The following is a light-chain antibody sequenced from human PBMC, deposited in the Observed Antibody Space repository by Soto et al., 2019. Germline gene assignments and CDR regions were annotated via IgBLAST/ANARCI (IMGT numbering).Light chain of an antibody. CDR3: QQYGSSMYT. V-gene: IGKV3-20*01. CDR2: GAS. CDR1: QSVSSSY. J-gene: IGKJ2*01. Sequence: IVLTQSPGTLSLSPGERATLSCRTSQSVSSSYLAWYQQKPGQAPRLLTYGASSRATGIPDRFSGSGSRTHFTITISRLEPEDYAVYYCQQYGSSMYTFGQGTKLEIK.